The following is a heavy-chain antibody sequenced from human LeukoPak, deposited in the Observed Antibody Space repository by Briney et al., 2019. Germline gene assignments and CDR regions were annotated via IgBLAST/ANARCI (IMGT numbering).Heavy chain of an antibody. CDR1: GFIFSGSW. CDR2: IKKDGSEK. J-gene: IGHJ4*02. CDR3: TTDTWYSAGH. D-gene: IGHD2-15*01. V-gene: IGHV3-7*03. Sequence: PGGSLRLSCTASGFIFSGSWMAWIRQAPGKGLEWVAIIKKDGSEKYYVDSMKGRFTISRDNAKNSLFLQMNSLRAEDTAIYYCTTDTWYSAGHWGQRTLVTVSS.